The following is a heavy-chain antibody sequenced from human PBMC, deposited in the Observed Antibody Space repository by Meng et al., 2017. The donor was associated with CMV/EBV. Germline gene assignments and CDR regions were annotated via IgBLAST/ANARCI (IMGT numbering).Heavy chain of an antibody. Sequence: TVSGGSISSSSYYWGWIRQPPGKGLEWIGSIYYSGSTYYNPSLKNRVTISVDTSKNQFSLKLSSVTAADTAVYYCAGFWSGYLRLFDYWGQGTLVTVSS. D-gene: IGHD3-3*01. CDR3: AGFWSGYLRLFDY. CDR2: IYYSGST. V-gene: IGHV4-39*01. CDR1: GGSISSSSYY. J-gene: IGHJ4*02.